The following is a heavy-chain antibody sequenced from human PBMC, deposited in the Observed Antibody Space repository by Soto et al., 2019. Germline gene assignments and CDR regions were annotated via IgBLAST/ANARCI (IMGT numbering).Heavy chain of an antibody. Sequence: QVQLVESRGGVVQPGRSLRLSCAASGFTFRNYGMHWVRQAPAKELEWVALVWYDGGNKNYVDSVKGRFTISRDNSKNTLYLQMNSLRDEDTAVYYCVRAAGYSGNDYVYYYGMDVWGQGTTVTVSS. CDR2: VWYDGGNK. J-gene: IGHJ6*02. D-gene: IGHD5-12*01. CDR1: GFTFRNYG. CDR3: VRAAGYSGNDYVYYYGMDV. V-gene: IGHV3-33*01.